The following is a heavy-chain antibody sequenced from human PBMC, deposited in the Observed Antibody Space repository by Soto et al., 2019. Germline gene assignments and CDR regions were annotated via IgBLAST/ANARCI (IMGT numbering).Heavy chain of an antibody. V-gene: IGHV1-18*04. CDR1: GYMFTTYG. D-gene: IGHD6-6*01. CDR3: ARTGGGMAARPLEY. CDR2: ISAYNGNK. Sequence: QVQLVQSGGEVKKPGASVEDSCRTSGYMFTTYGMSWVRQAPGQGLEWMAWISAYNGNKKYAQKFQGRVTMTTDTSTSTVSMELRNLTSDDTGTYFCARTGGGMAARPLEYWGQGTLVTVSS. J-gene: IGHJ4*02.